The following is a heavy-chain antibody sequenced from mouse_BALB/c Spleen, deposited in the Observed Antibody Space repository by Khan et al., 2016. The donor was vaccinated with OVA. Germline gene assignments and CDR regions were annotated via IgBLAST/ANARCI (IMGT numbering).Heavy chain of an antibody. Sequence: EVQLVESGPGLVKPSQSLSLTCTVTGYSITSDYAWNWIRQFPGNTLEWMGYISYSGSTSYNPSLKSRISITRDTSKNQFFLQLNSVTTEDTATYYCASLYDGYYTWFAYWGQGTLVTVSA. CDR2: ISYSGST. CDR3: ASLYDGYYTWFAY. CDR1: GYSITSDYA. V-gene: IGHV3-2*02. D-gene: IGHD2-3*01. J-gene: IGHJ3*01.